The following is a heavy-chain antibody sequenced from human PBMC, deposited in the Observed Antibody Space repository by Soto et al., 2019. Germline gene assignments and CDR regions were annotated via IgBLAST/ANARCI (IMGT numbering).Heavy chain of an antibody. CDR3: ARLIAAAGLYNWLDP. CDR1: GYTFTSYG. V-gene: IGHV1-18*01. J-gene: IGHJ5*02. Sequence: QVQLMQSGAEVKKPGASVKVSCKASGYTFTSYGITWVRQAPGQGLEWMGWISAYNGNTNYAQKFQGRVTMTTDTSTRTAFMELRSLRSDDTAVYYCARLIAAAGLYNWLDPWGQGTLVTVSS. CDR2: ISAYNGNT. D-gene: IGHD6-13*01.